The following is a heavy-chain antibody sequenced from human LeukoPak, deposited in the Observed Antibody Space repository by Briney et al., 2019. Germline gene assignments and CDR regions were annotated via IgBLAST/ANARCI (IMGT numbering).Heavy chain of an antibody. J-gene: IGHJ6*03. D-gene: IGHD3-9*01. CDR2: IYTSGST. CDR1: GGSISSGGYY. CDR3: AREREVYYDILTGYEYMDV. Sequence: SETLSLTCTVSGGSISSGGYYWSWIRQPAGKGLEWIGRIYTSGSTNYNPSLKSRVTISVDTSKNQFSLKLSSVTAADTAMYYCAREREVYYDILTGYEYMDVWGKGTTVTISS. V-gene: IGHV4-61*02.